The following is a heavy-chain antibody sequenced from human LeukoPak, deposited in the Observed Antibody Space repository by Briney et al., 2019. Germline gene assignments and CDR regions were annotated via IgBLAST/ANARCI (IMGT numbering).Heavy chain of an antibody. Sequence: SQTLSLTCTVSGGSISSGGYYWSWIRQHPGKGLEWIGYIYYSGSTYYNPSLKSRVTISVDTSKNQFSLKLSSVTAADTAVYYCASSGDCGGDCYSRLNAFDIWGQGTMVTVSS. D-gene: IGHD2-21*02. CDR2: IYYSGST. CDR3: ASSGDCGGDCYSRLNAFDI. CDR1: GGSISSGGYY. J-gene: IGHJ3*02. V-gene: IGHV4-31*03.